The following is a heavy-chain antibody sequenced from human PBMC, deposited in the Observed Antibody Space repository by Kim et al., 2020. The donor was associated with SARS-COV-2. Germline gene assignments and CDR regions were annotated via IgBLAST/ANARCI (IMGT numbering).Heavy chain of an antibody. CDR1: GFTFGDYT. D-gene: IGHD2-15*01. CDR3: TRSNILLHYYYAMDV. CDR2: IRSKAYGGTT. Sequence: GGSLRLSCTASGFTFGDYTMRWVRLAPGKGLEWVGFIRSKAYGGTTEYAASVKGRFTISRDDSKNIAYLQMNSLKTEDTAVYYCTRSNILLHYYYAMDVWGQGTTVTVSS. J-gene: IGHJ6*01. V-gene: IGHV3-49*04.